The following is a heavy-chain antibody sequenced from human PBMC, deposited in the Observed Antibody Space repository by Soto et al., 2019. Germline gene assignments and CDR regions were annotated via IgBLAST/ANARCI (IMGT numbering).Heavy chain of an antibody. V-gene: IGHV4-59*01. CDR2: IYYSGST. CDR3: ARGGWSLDY. J-gene: IGHJ4*02. Sequence: SETLSLTCTVSGDSISGKYCSWIRQPPGKGLEWIGYIYYSGSTNYSPSLKSRVTISVDTTKNQFSLKLTSVTAADTAVYFCARGGWSLDYWGQGTLVTVSS. D-gene: IGHD6-19*01. CDR1: GDSISGKY.